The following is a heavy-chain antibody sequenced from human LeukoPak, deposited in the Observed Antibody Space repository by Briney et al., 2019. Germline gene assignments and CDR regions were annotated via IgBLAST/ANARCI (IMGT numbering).Heavy chain of an antibody. CDR1: GGSISSSSYY. J-gene: IGHJ4*02. CDR2: IYYSGST. CDR3: ASNLLYDSSGYYYGYFDY. V-gene: IGHV4-39*01. Sequence: SETLSLTCTVSGGSISSSSYYWGWIRQPPGKGLEWIGSIYYSGSTYYNPSLKSRVTISVDTSKNQFSLKLSSVTAADTAVYYCASNLLYDSSGYYYGYFDYWGQGTLVTVSS. D-gene: IGHD3-22*01.